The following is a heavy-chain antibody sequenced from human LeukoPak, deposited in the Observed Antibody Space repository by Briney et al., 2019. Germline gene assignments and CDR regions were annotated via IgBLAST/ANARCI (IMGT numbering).Heavy chain of an antibody. V-gene: IGHV4-59*03. D-gene: IGHD3-10*01. CDR2: VYHTGNT. CDR1: GGSIRNYY. J-gene: IGHJ4*02. CDR3: AKSDSSGSYFDY. Sequence: PSETLSLTCTVSGGSIRNYYWSWIRQPPGKGLEWIGYVYHTGNTKYNPSLESRATISIDTSKNQFPLKLSSVTAADSAVYYCAKSDSSGSYFDYWGQGTLVTVS.